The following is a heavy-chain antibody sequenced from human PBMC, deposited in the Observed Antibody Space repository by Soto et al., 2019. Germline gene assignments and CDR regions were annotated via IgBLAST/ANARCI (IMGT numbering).Heavy chain of an antibody. CDR2: INHSGST. V-gene: IGHV4-34*01. D-gene: IGHD2-8*01. J-gene: IGHJ4*02. CDR3: ARGPGCTNGVCYNVADSY. CDR1: GGSFSGYY. Sequence: SETLSLTCAVYGGSFSGYYWSWIRQPPGKGLEWIGEINHSGSTNYNPSVKSRVTISVDTSKNQFSLKLSSVTAADTAVYYCARGPGCTNGVCYNVADSYWGQGTLVTVSS.